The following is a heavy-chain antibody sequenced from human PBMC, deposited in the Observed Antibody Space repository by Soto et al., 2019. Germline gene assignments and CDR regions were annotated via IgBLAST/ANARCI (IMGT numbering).Heavy chain of an antibody. J-gene: IGHJ4*02. V-gene: IGHV4-34*01. Sequence: QVQLQQWGAGLLKPSETLSLTCAVYGGSFSGYYWSWIRQPPGKGLEWIGGINHSGSTNYNPSLKSRVTISVDTSKNQFSLKLSSVTAADTAVYYCARGWGRISDYWGQGALVAVSS. CDR2: INHSGST. D-gene: IGHD7-27*01. CDR3: ARGWGRISDY. CDR1: GGSFSGYY.